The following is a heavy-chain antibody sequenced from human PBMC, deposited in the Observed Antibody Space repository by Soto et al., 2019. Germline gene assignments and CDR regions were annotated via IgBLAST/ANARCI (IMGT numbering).Heavy chain of an antibody. V-gene: IGHV3-30-3*01. CDR3: ARGGATTGYYYGMDV. CDR2: ISYDGSNK. J-gene: IGHJ6*02. CDR1: GFTFSSYA. D-gene: IGHD1-26*01. Sequence: GGSLRLSCAASGFTFSSYAMHWVRQAPGKGLEWVAVISYDGSNKYYADSVKGRFTISRDNSKNTLYLQMNSLRAEDTAVYYCARGGATTGYYYGMDVWGQGTTVTVSS.